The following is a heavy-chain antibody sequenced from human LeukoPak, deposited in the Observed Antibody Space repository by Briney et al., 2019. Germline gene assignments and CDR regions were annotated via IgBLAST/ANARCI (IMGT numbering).Heavy chain of an antibody. D-gene: IGHD3-10*02. CDR2: IYYTGNT. V-gene: IGHV4-4*07. CDR1: GGSTSDYY. Sequence: SETLSLTCSVSGGSTSDYYWNWIRQPAGQGLEWLGRIYYTGNTAYNPSLESRLTMPLDTAKNQFSLKVTSVTAADTAVYYCARGGTLFTYFDSWGQGTLVTVSS. J-gene: IGHJ4*02. CDR3: ARGGTLFTYFDS.